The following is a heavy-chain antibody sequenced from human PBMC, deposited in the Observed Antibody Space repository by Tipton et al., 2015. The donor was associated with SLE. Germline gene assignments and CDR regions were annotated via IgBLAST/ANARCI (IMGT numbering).Heavy chain of an antibody. CDR3: ARGSGGTYCDAFDI. CDR1: GASISDYY. J-gene: IGHJ3*02. Sequence: TLSLTCTVSGASISDYYWAWNRQSPAKGLEWIGYIDYSGSVNYDPSLKSRVTISLDTSTNQFSLRLSSVTAADTAVYYCARGSGGTYCDAFDIWGQGTLVTVSS. D-gene: IGHD1-26*01. V-gene: IGHV4-59*12. CDR2: IDYSGSV.